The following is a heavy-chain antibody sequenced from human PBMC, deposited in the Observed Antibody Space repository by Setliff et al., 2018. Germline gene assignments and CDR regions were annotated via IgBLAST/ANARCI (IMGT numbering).Heavy chain of an antibody. CDR1: GYSFTVFG. CDR2: ISPYYGST. J-gene: IGHJ4*02. V-gene: IGHV1-18*01. Sequence: ASVKVSCKTSGYSFTVFGISWVRQAPGQGLEWMGWISPYYGSTDYAQMLEGRVTITTDTSTKTVYMELRNLRSDDTATYYCTRSRAPRVVLAADLDFWGQGTLVTVSS. CDR3: TRSRAPRVVLAADLDF. D-gene: IGHD6-19*01.